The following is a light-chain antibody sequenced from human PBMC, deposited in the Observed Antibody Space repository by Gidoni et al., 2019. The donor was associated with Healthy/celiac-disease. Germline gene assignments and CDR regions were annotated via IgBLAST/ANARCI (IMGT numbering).Light chain of an antibody. V-gene: IGLV3-1*01. CDR3: QAWDSSTLYV. Sequence: SYELTQPLSASVSPGQTASITCSGDKLGDKYACWYQQKAGQSPVLVIYQGSKRPSGIPERFSGSSSGNTATLTISGTQAMDEADYYCQAWDSSTLYVFGTGTNVTVL. CDR1: KLGDKY. CDR2: QGS. J-gene: IGLJ1*01.